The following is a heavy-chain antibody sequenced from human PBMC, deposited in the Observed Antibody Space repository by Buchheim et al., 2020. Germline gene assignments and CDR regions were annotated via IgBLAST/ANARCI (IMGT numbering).Heavy chain of an antibody. V-gene: IGHV3-23*01. J-gene: IGHJ4*02. Sequence: EVQLLESGGGLVQPGGSLRLSCAASGFTFSTYAVTWVRQAPGKGLEWVSAISGSVGSTYYADSVKGRFPISRDNSKTTLYLQMNSLRADDTAVYYCAKYRTTVVTPGAFDYWGQGTL. D-gene: IGHD4-23*01. CDR1: GFTFSTYA. CDR2: ISGSVGST. CDR3: AKYRTTVVTPGAFDY.